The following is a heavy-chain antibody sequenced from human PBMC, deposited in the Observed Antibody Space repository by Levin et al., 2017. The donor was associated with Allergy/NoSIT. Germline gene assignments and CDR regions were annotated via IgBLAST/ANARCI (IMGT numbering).Heavy chain of an antibody. CDR3: ARVDLYSSGWYGMDV. J-gene: IGHJ6*02. Sequence: ASVKVSCKASGYTFTGYYMHWVRQAPGQGLEWMGWINPNSGGTNYAQKFQGWVTMTRDTSISTAYMELSRLRSDDTAVYYCARVDLYSSGWYGMDVWGQGTTVTVSS. CDR2: INPNSGGT. D-gene: IGHD6-19*01. CDR1: GYTFTGYY. V-gene: IGHV1-2*04.